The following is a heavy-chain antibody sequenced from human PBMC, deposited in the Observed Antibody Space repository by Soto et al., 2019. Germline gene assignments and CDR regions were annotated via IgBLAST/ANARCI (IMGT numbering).Heavy chain of an antibody. J-gene: IGHJ4*02. D-gene: IGHD4-17*01. CDR1: GFTFSSYG. CDR3: AKPHRNGVYVPVY. CDR2: ISYDGSNK. Sequence: GGSLRLSCAASGFTFSSYGMHWVRQAPGNGLEWVAVISYDGSNKYYADSVKGRFTISRDNSKNTLYLQMNSLRAEDTAVYYCAKPHRNGVYVPVYWGQGTLVTVSS. V-gene: IGHV3-30*18.